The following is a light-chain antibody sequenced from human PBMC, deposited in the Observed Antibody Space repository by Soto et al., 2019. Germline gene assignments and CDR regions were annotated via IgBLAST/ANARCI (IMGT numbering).Light chain of an antibody. CDR1: SSDVGGYND. CDR3: TTWDDSLIGPI. J-gene: IGLJ2*01. CDR2: EVS. V-gene: IGLV2-14*01. Sequence: QSALTQPASVSGSPGQSITISCTGTSSDVGGYNDVSWYQQHPGKAPKLIIYEVSNRPSEVSNRFSGSKSANTASLAISGLQSEDEADYYCTTWDDSLIGPIFGGGTKLTVL.